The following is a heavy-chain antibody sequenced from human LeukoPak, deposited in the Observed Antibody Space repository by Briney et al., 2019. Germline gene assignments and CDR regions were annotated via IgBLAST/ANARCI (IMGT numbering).Heavy chain of an antibody. J-gene: IGHJ4*02. CDR2: ISAYNGNT. V-gene: IGHV1-18*01. D-gene: IGHD3-22*01. CDR1: GYTFTSYG. CDR3: ARVGYYYDSSGYYYGDY. Sequence: VSVKVSCKASGYTFTSYGISWVRQAPGQGLEWMGWISAYNGNTNYAQKLQGRVTMTTDTSTSTAYMELRSLRSDDTAVYYCARVGYYYDSSGYYYGDYWGQGTLVTVSS.